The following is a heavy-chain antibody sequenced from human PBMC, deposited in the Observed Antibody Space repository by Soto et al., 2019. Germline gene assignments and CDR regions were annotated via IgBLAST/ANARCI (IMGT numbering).Heavy chain of an antibody. CDR3: ARDLTISRLRGGMDV. V-gene: IGHV3-21*01. J-gene: IGHJ6*02. Sequence: GGSLRLSCAASGITFSSYTMNWVRQAPGKGLEWVSSISSSSSYIYYADSVKGRFTISRDNAKNSLYLHMNSLRAEDTAVYYCARDLTISRLRGGMDVWGQGTTVTVSS. D-gene: IGHD3-3*01. CDR1: GITFSSYT. CDR2: ISSSSSYI.